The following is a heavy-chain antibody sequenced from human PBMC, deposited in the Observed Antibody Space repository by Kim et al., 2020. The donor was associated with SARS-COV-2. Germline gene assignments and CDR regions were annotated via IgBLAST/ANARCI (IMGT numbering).Heavy chain of an antibody. CDR1: GFTFSSYS. J-gene: IGHJ4*02. CDR3: ARAGSMEF. V-gene: IGHV3-48*04. Sequence: GGSLRLSCAASGFTFSSYSMNWVRQAPGKGLEWVSYISSSSTTIFYADSVKGRFTISRDNAKNSLYLQMNSLRAEDTAVYYCARAGSMEFWGQGTLVTVSS. CDR2: ISSSSTTI. D-gene: IGHD3-10*01.